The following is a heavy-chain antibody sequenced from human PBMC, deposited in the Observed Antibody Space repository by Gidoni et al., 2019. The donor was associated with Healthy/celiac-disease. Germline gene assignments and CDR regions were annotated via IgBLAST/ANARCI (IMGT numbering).Heavy chain of an antibody. CDR2: IYYSGST. D-gene: IGHD3-10*01. Sequence: QLQLQESGPGLVKPSETLSLPSTSAGVPISSSSYSWGWSRQPPGKGLEWIGSIYYSGSTYYNPSLKSRATISVDTSKNQFSLKLSSVTAADTAVYYCASQEAGHYGSGRWYWGQGTLVTVSS. CDR3: ASQEAGHYGSGRWY. J-gene: IGHJ4*02. V-gene: IGHV4-39*01. CDR1: GVPISSSSYS.